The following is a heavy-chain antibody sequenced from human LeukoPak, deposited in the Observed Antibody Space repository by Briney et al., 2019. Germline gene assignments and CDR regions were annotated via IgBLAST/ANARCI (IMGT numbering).Heavy chain of an antibody. CDR1: GFTFSSYS. CDR2: ISSSSSYI. J-gene: IGHJ3*02. CDR3: ARESRSRVVRGTFDI. D-gene: IGHD3-10*01. V-gene: IGHV3-21*01. Sequence: GGSLRLSCAASGFTFSSYSMNWVRQAPGKGLEWVSSISSSSSYIYYADSVKGRFTISRDNAKNSLYLQMNSLRAEDTAVYYCARESRSRVVRGTFDIWGQGTMVTVSS.